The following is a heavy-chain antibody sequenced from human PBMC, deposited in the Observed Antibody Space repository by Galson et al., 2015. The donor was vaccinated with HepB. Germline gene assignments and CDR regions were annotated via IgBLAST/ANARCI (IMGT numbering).Heavy chain of an antibody. Sequence: SLRLSCAVSGFSFNDHYVDWVRQAPGKGLEWVGRFRNRARGYSTAYAVSVRGRFTVSRDDSKNSVFLQMNRLRSEDTAVYYCARSEVTTVVTDFDSWGQGTLVTVSP. CDR1: GFSFNDHY. D-gene: IGHD4-23*01. J-gene: IGHJ4*02. CDR3: ARSEVTTVVTDFDS. V-gene: IGHV3-72*01. CDR2: FRNRARGYST.